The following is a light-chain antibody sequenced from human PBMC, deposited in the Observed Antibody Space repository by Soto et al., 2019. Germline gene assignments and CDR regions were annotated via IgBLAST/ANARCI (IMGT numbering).Light chain of an antibody. CDR2: HAS. CDR3: QQYNKWPLT. Sequence: EILLTQSPFTLALSPGERATLSCRASQSVSNYLAWYQQKPGQAPRLLIYHASSRAAGVPDRVSGSGSGSDFTLTISSLQSEDFEVYYCQQYNKWPLTFGPGTKVDIK. CDR1: QSVSNY. V-gene: IGKV3-11*01. J-gene: IGKJ3*01.